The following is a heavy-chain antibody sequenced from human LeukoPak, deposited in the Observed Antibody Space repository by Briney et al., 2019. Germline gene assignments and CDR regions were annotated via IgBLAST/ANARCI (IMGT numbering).Heavy chain of an antibody. J-gene: IGHJ5*02. CDR2: IYHSGTT. V-gene: IGHV4-30-2*01. D-gene: IGHD3-3*01. Sequence: PSETLSLTCAVSGGSISRAAYSWSWIRQPPGKGLEWIGYIYHSGTTYYNPSLKTRVTISVDKSKNQFSLKLSSVTAADTAVYYCARWEIGSRITIFGPDGRDGWFDPWGQGAPVTVSS. CDR1: GGSISRAAYS. CDR3: ARWEIGSRITIFGPDGRDGWFDP.